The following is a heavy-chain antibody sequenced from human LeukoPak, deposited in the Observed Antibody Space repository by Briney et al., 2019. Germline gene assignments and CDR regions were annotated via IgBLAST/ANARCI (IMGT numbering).Heavy chain of an antibody. J-gene: IGHJ3*02. CDR2: IKSEIDGGAT. V-gene: IGHV3-15*01. CDR1: GFSFTSYA. CDR3: TTGGSVIVAGTRAFDI. D-gene: IGHD5-12*01. Sequence: GGSLRLSCAASGFSFTSYAMSWVRQAPGKGLEWVGRIKSEIDGGATDYAAPVQGRFTISRDDSQATLYLQMNSLKTEDTAVYYCTTGGSVIVAGTRAFDIWGQGTMVTVSS.